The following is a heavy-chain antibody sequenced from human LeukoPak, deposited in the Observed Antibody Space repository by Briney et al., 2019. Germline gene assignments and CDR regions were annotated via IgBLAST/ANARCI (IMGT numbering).Heavy chain of an antibody. Sequence: GGSLRLSCAASGFTFSSYAMSWVRQAPGKGLEWVSAISGSGGSTYYADSVKGRFTISRDNSKNTLYLQMNSLRAEDTAVYYCAAPVPGRYSSGWENYYYYGMDVWGQGTTVTVSS. V-gene: IGHV3-23*01. CDR1: GFTFSSYA. D-gene: IGHD6-19*01. J-gene: IGHJ6*02. CDR2: ISGSGGST. CDR3: AAPVPGRYSSGWENYYYYGMDV.